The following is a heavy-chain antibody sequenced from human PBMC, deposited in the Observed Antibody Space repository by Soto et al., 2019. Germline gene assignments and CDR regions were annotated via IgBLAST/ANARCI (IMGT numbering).Heavy chain of an antibody. CDR3: AKALEWLDPHDYYYYYMDV. CDR1: GFTFSSYA. CDR2: ISGSGGST. Sequence: GGSLRLSCAASGFTFSSYAMSWVRQAPGKGLEWVSAISGSGGSTYYADSVKGRFTISRDNSKNTLYLQMNSLRAEDTAVYYCAKALEWLDPHDYYYYYMDVWGKGTTVTVSS. D-gene: IGHD3-3*01. V-gene: IGHV3-23*01. J-gene: IGHJ6*03.